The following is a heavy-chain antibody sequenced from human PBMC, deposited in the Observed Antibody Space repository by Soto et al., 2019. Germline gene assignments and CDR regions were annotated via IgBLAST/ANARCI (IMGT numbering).Heavy chain of an antibody. CDR2: ISGSGGST. CDR3: AKDSLSYYYDSSGYAPIDY. V-gene: IGHV3-23*01. CDR1: GFTFSSYA. D-gene: IGHD3-22*01. Sequence: GGSLRLSCAVSGFTFSSYAMSWVRQAPGKGLEWVSAISGSGGSTYYADSVKGRFTISRDNSKNTLYLQMNSLRAEDTAVYYCAKDSLSYYYDSSGYAPIDYWGQGTLVTVS. J-gene: IGHJ4*02.